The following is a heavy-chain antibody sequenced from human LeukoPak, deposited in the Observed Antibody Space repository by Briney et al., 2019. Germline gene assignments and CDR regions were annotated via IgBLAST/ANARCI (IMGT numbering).Heavy chain of an antibody. D-gene: IGHD4-17*01. CDR1: GGSISSYY. CDR3: ARDFGYGDYFFDD. Sequence: SETLSLTCTVSGGSISSYYWSWIRQPPGKGLEWIGYIYYSGSTNYKSSLKSRVTISVDTSKKKFSLKLSSVTAADTAVYYCARDFGYGDYFFDDWGQGTLVTVSS. V-gene: IGHV4-59*12. J-gene: IGHJ4*02. CDR2: IYYSGST.